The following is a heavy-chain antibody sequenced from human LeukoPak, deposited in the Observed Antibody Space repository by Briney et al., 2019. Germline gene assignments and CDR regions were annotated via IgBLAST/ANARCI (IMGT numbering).Heavy chain of an antibody. D-gene: IGHD3-22*01. CDR2: INTAGTST. CDR1: GFTFSSYW. J-gene: IGHJ4*02. CDR3: AGEWRLSEYYDSSGYSDY. Sequence: GGSLRLSCAASGFTFSSYWMHWVRQAPGKGLVWVSRINTAGTSTSYADSVKGRFTISRDNAKNTLYLQMNSLRAEDTAVYYCAGEWRLSEYYDSSGYSDYWGQGTLVTVSS. V-gene: IGHV3-74*01.